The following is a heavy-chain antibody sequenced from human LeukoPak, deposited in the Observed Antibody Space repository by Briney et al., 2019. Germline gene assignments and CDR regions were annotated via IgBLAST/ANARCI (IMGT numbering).Heavy chain of an antibody. D-gene: IGHD4-23*01. CDR1: GGSISSGGYY. Sequence: PSETLSLTCTVSGGSISSGGYYWSWIRQHPGKGLEWIGYIYYSGSTYYNPSLKSRVTISVDTSKNQFSLKLSSVTAADTAVYYCARGHQYHDYGGNQPDTDYWGQGTLVTVSS. J-gene: IGHJ4*02. V-gene: IGHV4-31*03. CDR3: ARGHQYHDYGGNQPDTDY. CDR2: IYYSGST.